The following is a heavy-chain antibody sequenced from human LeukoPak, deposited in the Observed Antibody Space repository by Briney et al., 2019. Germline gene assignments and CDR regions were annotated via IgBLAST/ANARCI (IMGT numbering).Heavy chain of an antibody. CDR2: ITISGHTK. J-gene: IGHJ5*02. CDR1: GFALSTYE. V-gene: IGHV3-48*03. CDR3: ARGDPHADL. Sequence: GGSLRLSCAASGFALSTYEMNWVRQAPGKGLEWIADITISGHTKNYADSVKGRFTISRDNARTSLYVQMNSLRVEDTGVYYCARGDPHADLWGQGTLVTVSS.